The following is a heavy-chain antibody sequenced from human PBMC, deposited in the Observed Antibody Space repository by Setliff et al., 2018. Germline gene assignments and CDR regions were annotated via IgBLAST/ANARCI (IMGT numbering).Heavy chain of an antibody. CDR2: IYHSGST. J-gene: IGHJ6*02. V-gene: IGHV4-38-2*02. CDR1: GYSISSGYY. Sequence: PSETLSLTCAVSGYSISSGYYWGWIRQPPGKGLEWIGNIYHSGSTYYNPSLKSRVTISVDTSKNQFSLKLTSVTAADTAVYYCAREHGYSYGQTYYYYGMDVWGQGTTVTVSS. CDR3: AREHGYSYGQTYYYYGMDV. D-gene: IGHD5-18*01.